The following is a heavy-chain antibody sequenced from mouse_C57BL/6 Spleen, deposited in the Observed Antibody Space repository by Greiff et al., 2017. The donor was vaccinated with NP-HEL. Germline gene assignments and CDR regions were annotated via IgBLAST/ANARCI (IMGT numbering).Heavy chain of an antibody. Sequence: QVQLKQPGAELVKPGASVKLSCKASGYTFTSYWMQWVKQRPGQGLEWIGEIDPSDSYTNYNQKFKGKATLTVDTSSSTAYMQLSSLTSEDSAVYYCARHRYFDVWGTGTTVTVSS. CDR3: ARHRYFDV. J-gene: IGHJ1*03. CDR1: GYTFTSYW. V-gene: IGHV1-50*01. CDR2: IDPSDSYT.